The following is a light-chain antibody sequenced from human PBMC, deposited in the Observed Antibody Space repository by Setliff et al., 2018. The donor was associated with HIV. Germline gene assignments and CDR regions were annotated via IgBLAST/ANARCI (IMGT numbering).Light chain of an antibody. CDR1: SSDVGGYNY. CDR3: CSYAGSYRV. V-gene: IGLV2-11*01. CDR2: DVS. Sequence: ALAQPASVSGSPGQSVTISCTGTSSDVGGYNYVSWYQQFPGKAPKLMIYDVSKRPSGVPDRFSGSKSGNTASLTISGLQAEDEADYYCCSYAGSYRVFGTGTKVTVL. J-gene: IGLJ1*01.